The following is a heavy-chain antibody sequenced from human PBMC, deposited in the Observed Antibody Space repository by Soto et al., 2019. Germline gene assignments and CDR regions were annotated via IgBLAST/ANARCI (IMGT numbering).Heavy chain of an antibody. J-gene: IGHJ6*02. D-gene: IGHD4-4*01. V-gene: IGHV3-30-3*01. CDR1: GFTFSSYA. CDR2: ISYDGSNK. Sequence: QVQLVESGGGVVQPGRSLRLSCAASGFTFSSYAMHWVRQAPGKGLEWVAIISYDGSNKYYADSVKGRFTISRDNSKKTVYLQMNSLRVEDTAVYYCARDQVSPLGDDYNPLHYYYGMDVWGQGTTVTVSS. CDR3: ARDQVSPLGDDYNPLHYYYGMDV.